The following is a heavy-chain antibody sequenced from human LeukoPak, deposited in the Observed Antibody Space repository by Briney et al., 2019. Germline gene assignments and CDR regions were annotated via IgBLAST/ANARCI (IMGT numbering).Heavy chain of an antibody. J-gene: IGHJ4*02. Sequence: GRSLRLSCAASGFTFDDYAMHWVRQAPGKGLEWVSGISWNSGSIGYADSVKGRFTISRDNAKNSLYLQMNSLRAEDMALYYYAKASGHIVVVPAFDYWGQGTLVTVSS. V-gene: IGHV3-9*03. D-gene: IGHD2-2*01. CDR3: AKASGHIVVVPAFDY. CDR1: GFTFDDYA. CDR2: ISWNSGSI.